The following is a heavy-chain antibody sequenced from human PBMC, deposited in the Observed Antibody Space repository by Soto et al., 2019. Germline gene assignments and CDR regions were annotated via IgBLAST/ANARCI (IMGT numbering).Heavy chain of an antibody. CDR2: IIPIFGTA. Sequence: SVKVSCKASGGTFSSYAISWVRQAPGQGLDWMGGIIPIFGTANYAQKFQGRVTITADESTSTAYMELSSLRSEDTAVYYCARDIVVVVAAFYYYYGMDVWGQGTTVTVSS. CDR3: ARDIVVVVAAFYYYYGMDV. D-gene: IGHD2-15*01. V-gene: IGHV1-69*13. CDR1: GGTFSSYA. J-gene: IGHJ6*02.